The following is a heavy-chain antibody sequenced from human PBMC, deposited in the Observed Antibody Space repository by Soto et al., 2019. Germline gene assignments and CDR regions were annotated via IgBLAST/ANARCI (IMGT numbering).Heavy chain of an antibody. V-gene: IGHV4-59*01. D-gene: IGHD4-17*01. J-gene: IGHJ4*02. CDR1: GGSLSSYY. Sequence: PSETLSLTCTVSGGSLSSYYWSWIRQPPERGLEWIGYIYYSGSTNSNPSLTSRVTISVDPSKNQLSLKLSSVTAADTAVDDCARDGDSKPFDYWGQGTLVTVSS. CDR3: ARDGDSKPFDY. CDR2: IYYSGST.